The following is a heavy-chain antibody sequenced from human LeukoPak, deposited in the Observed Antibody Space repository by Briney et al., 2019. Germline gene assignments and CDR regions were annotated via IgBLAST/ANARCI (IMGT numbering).Heavy chain of an antibody. Sequence: GGSLRLSCAASGFTFSSYWMSWVRQAPGKGLEWVANIKQDGSEKYYVDSVKGRFTISRDNAKNSLYLQMNSLRAEDTALYYCAKASGTAYYFDYWGQGTLVTVSS. D-gene: IGHD5-18*01. CDR1: GFTFSSYW. V-gene: IGHV3-7*03. J-gene: IGHJ4*02. CDR3: AKASGTAYYFDY. CDR2: IKQDGSEK.